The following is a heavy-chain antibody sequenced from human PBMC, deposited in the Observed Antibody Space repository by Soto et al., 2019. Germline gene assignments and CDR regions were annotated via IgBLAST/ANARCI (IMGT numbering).Heavy chain of an antibody. CDR2: ISYDGSNK. V-gene: IGHV3-30*04. Sequence: GGSLRLSCAASGFTFSSYAMHWVRQAPGKGLEWVAVISYDGSNKYYADSVKGRFTISRDNSKNTLYLQMNSLRAEDTAVYYCARSYSSSWYTYYYYMDVWGKGTTVTVSS. J-gene: IGHJ6*03. CDR3: ARSYSSSWYTYYYYMDV. D-gene: IGHD6-13*01. CDR1: GFTFSSYA.